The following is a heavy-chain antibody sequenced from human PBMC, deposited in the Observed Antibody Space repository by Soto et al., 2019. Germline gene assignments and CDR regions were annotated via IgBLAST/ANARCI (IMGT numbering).Heavy chain of an antibody. D-gene: IGHD2-2*01. J-gene: IGHJ6*02. CDR1: GGTFSSYA. CDR3: ARKTAYCSSTSCRGGGYYYYGMDV. CDR2: IIPIFGTA. Sequence: SVKVSCKASGGTFSSYAISWVRQAPGQGLEWMGGIIPIFGTANYAQKFQGRVTITADESTSTAYMELSSLRSEDTAVYYCARKTAYCSSTSCRGGGYYYYGMDVWGQGTTVTVS. V-gene: IGHV1-69*13.